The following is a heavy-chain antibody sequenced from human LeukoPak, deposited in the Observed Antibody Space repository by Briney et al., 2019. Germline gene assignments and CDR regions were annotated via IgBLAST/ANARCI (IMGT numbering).Heavy chain of an antibody. J-gene: IGHJ4*02. CDR2: ISYDGSNK. D-gene: IGHD6-13*01. Sequence: GGSLRLSCAASGFTFSSYAMHWVRQAPGKGLEWVAVISYDGSNKYYADSVKGRFTISRDNSKNTLYLQMNSLRAEDTAVYYCARALKRVSETPIPLPYLGYWGQGTLVTVSS. CDR3: ARALKRVSETPIPLPYLGY. CDR1: GFTFSSYA. V-gene: IGHV3-30-3*01.